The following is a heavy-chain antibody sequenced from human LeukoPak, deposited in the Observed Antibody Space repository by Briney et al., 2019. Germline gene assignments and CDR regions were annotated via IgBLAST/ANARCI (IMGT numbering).Heavy chain of an antibody. CDR2: VNLQGST. J-gene: IGHJ4*02. V-gene: IGHV4-4*02. CDR3: AREGGPYRPLDY. CDR1: GGSITSTNY. Sequence: PSGTLSHTCGVSGGSITSTNYWTWVRPPPGKGLEWIGEVNLQGSTNYNPSLMGRVAISVDMSGNHISLQLTSVTAADTAVYYCAREGGPYRPLDYSGQGTLVTVSS.